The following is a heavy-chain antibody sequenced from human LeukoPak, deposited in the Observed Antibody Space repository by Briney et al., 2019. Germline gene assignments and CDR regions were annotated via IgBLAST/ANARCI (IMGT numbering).Heavy chain of an antibody. CDR3: AREQLHILTGYYDNWFDP. J-gene: IGHJ5*02. D-gene: IGHD3-9*01. CDR2: IYYSGST. CDR1: GGSISSGGYY. V-gene: IGHV4-31*03. Sequence: SQTLSLTCTVSGGSISSGGYYWSWIRQHPGTGLEWIGYIYYSGSTYYNPSLKSRVTISVDTSKNQFSLKLSSVTAADTAVYYCAREQLHILTGYYDNWFDPWGQGTLVTVSS.